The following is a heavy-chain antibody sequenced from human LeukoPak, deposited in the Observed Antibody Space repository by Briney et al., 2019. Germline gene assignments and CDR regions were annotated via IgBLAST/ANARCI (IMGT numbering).Heavy chain of an antibody. CDR3: TKDSSVYRFDY. D-gene: IGHD5/OR15-5a*01. CDR2: ISGDGDST. Sequence: GGSLRLSCAASGFPFDDYAMHWVRQAPGKGLEWVSLISGDGDSTFYADSVKGRFTISRDNSKNSLDLQMNSLRTEDTAMYYCTKDSSVYRFDYWGQGTPVTVSS. CDR1: GFPFDDYA. V-gene: IGHV3-43*02. J-gene: IGHJ4*02.